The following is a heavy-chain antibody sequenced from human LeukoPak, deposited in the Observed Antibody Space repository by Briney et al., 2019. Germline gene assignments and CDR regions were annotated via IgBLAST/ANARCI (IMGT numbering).Heavy chain of an antibody. V-gene: IGHV3-49*03. CDR1: GFAFGDYA. Sequence: GGSLRLSCTASGFAFGDYAMSWFRQAPGKGLEWVGFIRCKAYGGTTEYAASVKGRFSISRDDSKSIAYLQMNSLKTEDTAVYYCTRDLVRIVVVPAADTRIAAAGTGLDYWGQGTLVTVSS. CDR2: IRCKAYGGTT. D-gene: IGHD2-2*01. CDR3: TRDLVRIVVVPAADTRIAAAGTGLDY. J-gene: IGHJ4*02.